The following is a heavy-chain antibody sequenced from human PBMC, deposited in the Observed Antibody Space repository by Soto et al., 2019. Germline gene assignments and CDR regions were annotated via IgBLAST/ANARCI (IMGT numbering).Heavy chain of an antibody. CDR1: GFTFSNAW. CDR3: XXXXXXXXXXXXY. V-gene: IGHV3-15*01. J-gene: IGHJ4*02. CDR2: IKGEADGGTT. Sequence: QLVESGGGLVKPGGSLRLSCAASGFTFSNAWMSWVRQAPGKGLEWVGRIKGEADGGTTDYAAPVKGRITISRDHSXXXXXXXXXXXXXXXXXXXXXXXXXXXXXXXXXYWGQGTPVTVSS.